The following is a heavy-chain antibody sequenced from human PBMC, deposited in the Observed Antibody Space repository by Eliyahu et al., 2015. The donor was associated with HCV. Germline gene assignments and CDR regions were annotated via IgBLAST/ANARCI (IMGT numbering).Heavy chain of an antibody. D-gene: IGHD3-22*01. CDR2: IYTSGST. J-gene: IGHJ4*02. V-gene: IGHV4-4*07. Sequence: QVQLQESGPGLVKPSETLSLTCTVSGGSISSYYWSWIRQPAGKGLEWIGRIYTSGSTNYNPPLKSRVTMSVDTSKNQFSLKLSSVTAADTAVYYCASGQAIGYDKPPTLDYWGQGTLVTVSS. CDR3: ASGQAIGYDKPPTLDY. CDR1: GGSISSYY.